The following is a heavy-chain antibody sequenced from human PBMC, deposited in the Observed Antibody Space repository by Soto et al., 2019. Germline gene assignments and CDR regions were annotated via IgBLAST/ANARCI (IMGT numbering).Heavy chain of an antibody. V-gene: IGHV4-39*01. D-gene: IGHD4-4*01. CDR3: ARLTTFHNWFDP. CDR2: IYYSGST. J-gene: IGHJ5*02. Sequence: QLQLQESGPGLVKPSETLSLTCTVSGGSISSSSYYWGWIRQPPGKGLEWIGSIYYSGSTYYNPSLKSRVTISVDTSKNQFSLKLSSVTAADTAVYYCARLTTFHNWFDPWGQGTLVTVSS. CDR1: GGSISSSSYY.